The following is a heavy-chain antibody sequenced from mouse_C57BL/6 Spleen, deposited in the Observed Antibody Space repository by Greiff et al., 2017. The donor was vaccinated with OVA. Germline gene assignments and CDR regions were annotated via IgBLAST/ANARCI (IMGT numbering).Heavy chain of an antibody. Sequence: QVQLQQPGAELVMPGASVKLSCKASGYTFTSYWMHWVKQRPGQGLEWIGEIDPSDSYTNYNQKFKGKSTLTVDKSSSTAYMQLSSLTSEDSAVYYCARDPPSLRAFDYWGQGTTLTVSS. D-gene: IGHD3-3*01. V-gene: IGHV1-69*01. CDR2: IDPSDSYT. CDR1: GYTFTSYW. CDR3: ARDPPSLRAFDY. J-gene: IGHJ2*01.